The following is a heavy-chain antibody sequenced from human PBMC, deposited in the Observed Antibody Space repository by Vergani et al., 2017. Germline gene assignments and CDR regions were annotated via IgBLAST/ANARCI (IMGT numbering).Heavy chain of an antibody. V-gene: IGHV1-18*01. D-gene: IGHD6-19*01. CDR1: GYTFTSYG. CDR3: ARDHPASSGWLTYYYYYGMDV. CDR2: ISAYNGNT. J-gene: IGHJ6*02. Sequence: QVQLVQSGAEVKKPGASVKVSCKASGYTFTSYGISWVRQAPGQGLEWMGWISAYNGNTNYAQKLQGRVTMTTDTSTSTAYMELRSLRSDDTAVYYCARDHPASSGWLTYYYYYGMDVWGQGTTVTVSS.